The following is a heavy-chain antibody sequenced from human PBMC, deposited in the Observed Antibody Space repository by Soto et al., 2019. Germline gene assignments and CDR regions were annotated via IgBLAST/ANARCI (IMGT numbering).Heavy chain of an antibody. CDR3: AREPGYCTNGVCPTYYYGMDV. D-gene: IGHD2-8*01. Sequence: SVKVSCKASGGTFSSYAISWVRQAPGQGLEWMGGIITIFGTANYAQKFQGRVTITADESTSTAYMELSSLRSEDTAVYYCAREPGYCTNGVCPTYYYGMDVWGQGTTVTVSS. CDR2: IITIFGTA. V-gene: IGHV1-69*13. J-gene: IGHJ6*02. CDR1: GGTFSSYA.